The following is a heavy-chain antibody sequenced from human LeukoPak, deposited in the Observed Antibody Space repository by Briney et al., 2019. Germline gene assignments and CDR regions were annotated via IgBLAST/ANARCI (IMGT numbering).Heavy chain of an antibody. CDR3: ARVGPLATRSAGHYYFDL. Sequence: GGCLRLSCAPSVFTFSNYAMRWVRRAPGKGLEWFSTVSDKGDATAHADSVKGRFTISRDNAKNTLSLLMNILRAEDAAVYYCARVGPLATRSAGHYYFDLWGRGTLVTVSS. CDR1: VFTFSNYA. CDR2: VSDKGDAT. D-gene: IGHD3-10*01. V-gene: IGHV3-23*01. J-gene: IGHJ2*01.